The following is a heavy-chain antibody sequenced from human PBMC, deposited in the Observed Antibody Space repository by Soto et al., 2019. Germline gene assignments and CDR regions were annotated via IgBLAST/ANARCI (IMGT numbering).Heavy chain of an antibody. CDR2: IIPIFGTA. CDR1: GGTFSSYA. D-gene: IGHD2-2*01. J-gene: IGHJ6*02. Sequence: QVQLVQSGAEVKKPGSSVKVSCKASGGTFSSYAISWVRQAPGQGLEWMGGIIPIFGTANYAQKFQGRVTITADESTSTAYMELGSLRSEDTAVYYCARGIVVVPAAAYYYYYYGMDVWGQGTTVTVSS. V-gene: IGHV1-69*01. CDR3: ARGIVVVPAAAYYYYYYGMDV.